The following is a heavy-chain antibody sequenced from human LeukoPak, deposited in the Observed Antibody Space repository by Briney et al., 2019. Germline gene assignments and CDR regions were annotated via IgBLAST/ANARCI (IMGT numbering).Heavy chain of an antibody. V-gene: IGHV1-18*01. CDR3: ARTLSLVGATFSDY. J-gene: IGHJ4*02. D-gene: IGHD1-26*01. CDR1: GYTFTSYG. CDR2: ISAYNGNT. Sequence: ASVKVSCKASGYTFTSYGISWVRQAPGQGLEWMGWISAYNGNTNYAQKLQGRVTMTTDTSTSTAYMELRSLRSDDTAAYYCARTLSLVGATFSDYWGQGTLVTVSS.